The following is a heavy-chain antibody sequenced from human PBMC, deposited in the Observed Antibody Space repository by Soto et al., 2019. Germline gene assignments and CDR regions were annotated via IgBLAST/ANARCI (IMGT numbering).Heavy chain of an antibody. CDR3: ARGSSGWYVDYYYGMDV. V-gene: IGHV3-21*01. D-gene: IGHD6-19*01. Sequence: EVQLVESGGGLLKPGGSLRLSCAASGFTFSSYSMNWVRQAPGKGLEWVSSISSSSSYIYYADSVKGRFTISRDNAKNSLYLQMNSLRAEDTAVYYCARGSSGWYVDYYYGMDVWGQGTTVTVSS. J-gene: IGHJ6*02. CDR2: ISSSSSYI. CDR1: GFTFSSYS.